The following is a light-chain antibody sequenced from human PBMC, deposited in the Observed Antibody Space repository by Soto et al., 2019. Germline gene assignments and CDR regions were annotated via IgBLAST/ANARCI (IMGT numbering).Light chain of an antibody. J-gene: IGLJ2*01. Sequence: QSVLTQSPSASASLGASVKLTCILSSGYSSYAIAWHQQQPEKGPRYLMKLNSDGSHSKGDGIPDRFSGSSSGAERYLTISSLQSEDEADYYCQTWGTGIQVFGGGTKLTVL. CDR1: SGYSSYA. V-gene: IGLV4-69*01. CDR2: LNSDGSH. CDR3: QTWGTGIQV.